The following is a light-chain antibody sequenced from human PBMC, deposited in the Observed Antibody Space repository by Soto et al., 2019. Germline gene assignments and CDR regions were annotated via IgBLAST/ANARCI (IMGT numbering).Light chain of an antibody. V-gene: IGKV1-5*03. CDR2: KAS. CDR3: QHHGT. CDR1: QSVSGW. J-gene: IGKJ1*01. Sequence: DIQMTQSPSTLSASVGDRGTITCRASQSVSGWLAWYQQKPGKAPKLLIYKASTLESGVPSRFSGSGSGTEFTLTISTLQPDDFATYYCQHHGTFGQGTKV.